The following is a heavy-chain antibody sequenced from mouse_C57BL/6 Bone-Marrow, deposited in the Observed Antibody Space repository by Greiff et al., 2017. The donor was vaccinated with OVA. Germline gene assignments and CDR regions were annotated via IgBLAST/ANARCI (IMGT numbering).Heavy chain of an antibody. CDR1: GYTFTSYW. CDR2: IYPGSGST. V-gene: IGHV1-55*01. D-gene: IGHD2-1*01. CDR3: ASSLLHYFDY. Sequence: SGAELVKPGASVKMSCKASGYTFTSYWITWVKQRPGQGLEWIGDIYPGSGSTNYNEKFKSKATLTVDTSSSTAYMQLSSLTSEDSAVYYCASSLLHYFDYWGQGTTLTVSS. J-gene: IGHJ2*01.